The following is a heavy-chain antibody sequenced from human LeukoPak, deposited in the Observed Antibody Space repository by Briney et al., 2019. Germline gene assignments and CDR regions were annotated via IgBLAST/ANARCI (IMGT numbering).Heavy chain of an antibody. CDR3: ARGGYCGGDCLLGDDAFDI. D-gene: IGHD2-21*01. V-gene: IGHV4-4*07. Sequence: SETLSLTCTVSGGSISSYYWSWIRQPAGKGLEWIGRIYTGGSTNYNPSLKSRVTMSVDTSKNQFSLKLSSVTAADTAVYYCARGGYCGGDCLLGDDAFDIWGQGTMVTVSS. J-gene: IGHJ3*02. CDR2: IYTGGST. CDR1: GGSISSYY.